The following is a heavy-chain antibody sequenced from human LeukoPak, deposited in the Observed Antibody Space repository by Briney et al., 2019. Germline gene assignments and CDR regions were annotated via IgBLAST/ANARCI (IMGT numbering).Heavy chain of an antibody. CDR2: VGSSGTST. CDR3: AKDRSSGGSCYNF. V-gene: IGHV3-23*01. Sequence: GGSLRLSCAASGFIFSSYAMTWVRQAPGKGLEWVSTVGSSGTSTYYADSVKGRFTISRDNSNNTLYLQMNSLRAEDMAVYYCAKDRSSGGSCYNFWGQGTLVTVSS. CDR1: GFIFSSYA. J-gene: IGHJ4*02. D-gene: IGHD2-15*01.